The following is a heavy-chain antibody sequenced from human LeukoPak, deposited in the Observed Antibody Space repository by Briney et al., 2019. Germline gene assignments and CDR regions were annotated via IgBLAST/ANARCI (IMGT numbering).Heavy chain of an antibody. Sequence: SVTVSCKASGGTFSSYAISWVRQAPGQGLEWMGRIIPIFGTANYAQKFQGRVTITADKSTSTAYMELSSLRSEDTAVYYCARATATPGIAVAASLDYWGQGTLVTVSS. CDR2: IIPIFGTA. CDR1: GGTFSSYA. D-gene: IGHD6-19*01. J-gene: IGHJ4*02. CDR3: ARATATPGIAVAASLDY. V-gene: IGHV1-69*06.